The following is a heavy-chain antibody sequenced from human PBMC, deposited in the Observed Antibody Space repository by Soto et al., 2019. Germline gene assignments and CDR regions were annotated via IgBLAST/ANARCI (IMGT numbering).Heavy chain of an antibody. CDR3: ARAPSHDYGDYVSLSYYYGMDV. J-gene: IGHJ6*02. CDR2: IIPIFGTA. D-gene: IGHD4-17*01. V-gene: IGHV1-69*01. Sequence: QVQLVQSGAEVKKPGSSVKVSCKASGGTFSSYAISWVRQAPGQGLEWMGGIIPIFGTANYAQKFQGRVTITADEYTSTAYMELSSLRSEDPAVYYCARAPSHDYGDYVSLSYYYGMDVWGQGTTVTVSS. CDR1: GGTFSSYA.